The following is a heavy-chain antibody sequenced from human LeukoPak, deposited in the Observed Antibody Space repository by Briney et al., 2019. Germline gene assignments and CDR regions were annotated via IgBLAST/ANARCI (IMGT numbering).Heavy chain of an antibody. D-gene: IGHD4-23*01. CDR2: IFYTGST. CDR1: GGSISSYY. Sequence: SETLSLTCTVSGGSISSYYWSWIRQPPGKGLEWIGYIFYTGSTNYNPSLKSRVTISVDTSKNQFSLKLSSVTAADTAMYYCARVSRGNSVGGDYWGQGTLVTVSS. CDR3: ARVSRGNSVGGDY. J-gene: IGHJ4*02. V-gene: IGHV4-59*01.